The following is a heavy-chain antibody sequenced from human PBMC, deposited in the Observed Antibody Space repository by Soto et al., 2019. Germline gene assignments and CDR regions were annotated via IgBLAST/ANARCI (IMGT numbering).Heavy chain of an antibody. J-gene: IGHJ4*02. D-gene: IGHD3-10*01. V-gene: IGHV1-69*01. CDR1: GGTFSSYA. Sequence: VQLVQSGAEVKKPGSSVKVSCKASGGTFSSYAISWVRQAPGQELEWMGGILPIFGTANYAHKFQARVTIISDESTITAYMELSILRSDDTSKYYCACVGAMVRRAYHDNWCQITLVTVS. CDR2: ILPIFGTA. CDR3: ACVGAMVRRAYHDN.